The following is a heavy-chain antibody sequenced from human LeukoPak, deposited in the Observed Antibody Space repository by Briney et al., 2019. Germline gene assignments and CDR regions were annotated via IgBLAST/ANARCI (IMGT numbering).Heavy chain of an antibody. V-gene: IGHV5-51*01. D-gene: IGHD5-18*01. CDR2: IYPGDSDT. J-gene: IGHJ4*02. CDR1: GYSFTNYW. CDR3: ARGSQIIQLWLKGGEYFDY. Sequence: GESLKISCKGSGYSFTNYWIGWVRQMPGKGLGWMGIIYPGDSDTRYSPSFQGQVTISADKSISTAYLQWSSLKASDTAMYYCARGSQIIQLWLKGGEYFDYWGQGTLVTVSS.